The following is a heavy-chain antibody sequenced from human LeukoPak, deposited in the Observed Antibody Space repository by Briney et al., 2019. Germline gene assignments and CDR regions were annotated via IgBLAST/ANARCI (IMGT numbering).Heavy chain of an antibody. V-gene: IGHV4-61*02. D-gene: IGHD2-2*01. CDR1: GDSISSGGYY. CDR2: IYIGESA. J-gene: IGHJ4*02. Sequence: SQTLSLTCSVFGDSISSGGYYWTWIRQPAGKGLEWIGRIYIGESANYNSSLKSRVTILVDTSKNQFSLKLSPVTAADTAMYFCARSRERICSNPPCYVDLQATWGQGTLVTVSP. CDR3: ARSRERICSNPPCYVDLQAT.